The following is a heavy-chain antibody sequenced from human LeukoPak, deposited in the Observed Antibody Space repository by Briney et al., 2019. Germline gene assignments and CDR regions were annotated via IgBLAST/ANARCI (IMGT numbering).Heavy chain of an antibody. CDR1: GGTFSSYA. V-gene: IGHV1-69*06. D-gene: IGHD5-24*01. CDR3: AGQPAREGYPGWFDP. CDR2: IIPIFGTA. Sequence: SVKVSCKASGGTFSSYAISWVRQPPGQGLEWMGGIIPIFGTANYAQKFQGRVTITADKSTSTAYMELSSLRSEDTAVYYCAGQPAREGYPGWFDPWGQGTLVTVSS. J-gene: IGHJ5*02.